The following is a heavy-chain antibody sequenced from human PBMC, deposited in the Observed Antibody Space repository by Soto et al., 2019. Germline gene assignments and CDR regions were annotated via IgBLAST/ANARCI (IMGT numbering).Heavy chain of an antibody. CDR1: GYTFTSYD. D-gene: IGHD3-10*01. CDR3: ARGINYYDSGDDAFDI. CDR2: MNPNSGNT. J-gene: IGHJ3*02. Sequence: QVQLVQSGAEVKKPGASVKVSCKASGYTFTSYDINWVRQATGQGLEWMGWMNPNSGNTGYAQKFXGXVXMXXNTSISTAYRELSSLRSEDTAVYYCARGINYYDSGDDAFDIWGQGTMVTVSS. V-gene: IGHV1-8*01.